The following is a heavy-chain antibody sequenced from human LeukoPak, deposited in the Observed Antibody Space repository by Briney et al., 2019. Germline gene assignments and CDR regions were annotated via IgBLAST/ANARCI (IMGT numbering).Heavy chain of an antibody. CDR1: GFTFSSYA. V-gene: IGHV3-30-3*01. CDR3: AREEDSSSSCFDY. D-gene: IGHD6-6*01. CDR2: ISYDGSNK. J-gene: IGHJ4*02. Sequence: PGGSLRLSCAASGFTFSSYAMHWVRQAPGKGLEWVAVISYDGSNKYYADSVKGRFTISRDNSKNTLYLQMNSLRAEDTAVYYCAREEDSSSSCFDYWGQGTLVTVSS.